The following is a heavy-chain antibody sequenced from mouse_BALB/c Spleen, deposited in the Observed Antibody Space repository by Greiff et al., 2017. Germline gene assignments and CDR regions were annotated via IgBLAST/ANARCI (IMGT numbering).Heavy chain of an antibody. Sequence: VQLHQSGAELVKPGASVKLSCKASGYTFTSYYMYWVKQRPGQGLEWIGEINPSNGGTNFNEKFKSKATLTVDKSSSTAYMQLSSLTSEDSAVYYCSYGNYSYAMDYWGQGTSVTVSS. J-gene: IGHJ4*01. V-gene: IGHV1S81*02. CDR1: GYTFTSYY. CDR3: SYGNYSYAMDY. CDR2: INPSNGGT. D-gene: IGHD2-1*01.